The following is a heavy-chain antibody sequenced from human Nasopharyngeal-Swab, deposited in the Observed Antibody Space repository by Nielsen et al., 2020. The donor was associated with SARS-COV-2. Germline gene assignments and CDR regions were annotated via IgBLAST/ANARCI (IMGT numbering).Heavy chain of an antibody. V-gene: IGHV3-30*04. Sequence: GESLKISCAASEFTFSNYAMHWVRQAPGKGLEWVAVISYDGSNKHYADSVKGRFTISRDNSKNTLYLQMNSLRAEDTAVYYCAREAQTGYSSGWTYYYYGMDVWGQGTTVTVSS. CDR3: AREAQTGYSSGWTYYYYGMDV. CDR2: ISYDGSNK. J-gene: IGHJ6*02. CDR1: EFTFSNYA. D-gene: IGHD6-19*01.